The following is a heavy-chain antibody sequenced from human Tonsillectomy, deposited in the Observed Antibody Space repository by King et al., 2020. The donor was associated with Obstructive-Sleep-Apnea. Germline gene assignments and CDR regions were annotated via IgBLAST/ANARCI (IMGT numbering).Heavy chain of an antibody. CDR1: GGSISSYY. Sequence: VQLQESGPGLVKPSETLSLTCTVSGGSISSYYWSWIRQPPGKVLEWIGDIYYSGSTNYNPSLKSRVTISVDTSKNQFSLKLSSLTAADTAVYYCARWLVAATHYYYGMDVWGQGTTVTVSS. V-gene: IGHV4-59*01. D-gene: IGHD2-15*01. CDR3: ARWLVAATHYYYGMDV. CDR2: IYYSGST. J-gene: IGHJ6*02.